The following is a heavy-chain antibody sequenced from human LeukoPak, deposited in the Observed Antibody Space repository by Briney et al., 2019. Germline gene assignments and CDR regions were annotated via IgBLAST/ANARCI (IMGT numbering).Heavy chain of an antibody. D-gene: IGHD3-22*01. CDR2: ISAYNGNT. Sequence: GASVKVSCKASGYTFTSYGISWVRQAPGQGLEWMGWISAYNGNTNYAQKLQGRVTMTTDTSTSTAYMELRSLRSDDTAVYYCARGKSAATYYYDSSGSGFDYWGQGTLVTVSS. CDR1: GYTFTSYG. J-gene: IGHJ4*02. CDR3: ARGKSAATYYYDSSGSGFDY. V-gene: IGHV1-18*01.